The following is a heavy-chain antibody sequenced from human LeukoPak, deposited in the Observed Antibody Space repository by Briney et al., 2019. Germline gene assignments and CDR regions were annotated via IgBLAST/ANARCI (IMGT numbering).Heavy chain of an antibody. V-gene: IGHV3-7*01. D-gene: IGHD3-3*01. CDR3: ARDSKMYYDFWSGYDFYYYYYMDV. J-gene: IGHJ6*03. Sequence: GGSLRLSCAASGFTFSSYWMSWVRQAPGKGLEWVANIKQDGSEKYYVDSVKGRFAISRDNAKNSLYLQMNSLRAEDTAVYYCARDSKMYYDFWSGYDFYYYYYMDVWGKGTTVTFSS. CDR1: GFTFSSYW. CDR2: IKQDGSEK.